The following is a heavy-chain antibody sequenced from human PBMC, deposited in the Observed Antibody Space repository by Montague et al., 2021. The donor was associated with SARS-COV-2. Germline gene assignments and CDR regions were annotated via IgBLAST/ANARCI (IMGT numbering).Heavy chain of an antibody. CDR1: GFSLSTSGVC. CDR3: ARMGSALRGMLSTYDFDV. CDR2: IDWDDDK. J-gene: IGHJ4*02. V-gene: IGHV2-70*01. D-gene: IGHD5-12*01. Sequence: PALVIPTQTLTLTCTFSGFSLSTSGVCVSWIRQPPGKALEWLALIDWDDDKYYSTSLKTRLTISKGTSKNQVVLTMTNMDPVDTATYYCARMGSALRGMLSTYDFDVWGQGTPVTVSS.